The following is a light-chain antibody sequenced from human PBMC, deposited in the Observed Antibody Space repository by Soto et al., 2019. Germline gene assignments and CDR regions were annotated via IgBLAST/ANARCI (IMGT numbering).Light chain of an antibody. Sequence: QAVLTQPASVSGSPGQSITISCTGTSSDVGSYTLVSWYQQHPGKAPTLMMYEGSKRPSGVSNRFSGSKSGNTASLTISGVQAEDEADYYCCSYAGSSTVVFGGRTKLTVL. CDR2: EGS. CDR1: SSDVGSYTL. V-gene: IGLV2-23*01. CDR3: CSYAGSSTVV. J-gene: IGLJ2*01.